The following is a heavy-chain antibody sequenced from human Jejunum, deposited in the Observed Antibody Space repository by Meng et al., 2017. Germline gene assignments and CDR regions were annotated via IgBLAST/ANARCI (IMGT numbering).Heavy chain of an antibody. J-gene: IGHJ4*02. CDR2: LKQDGNEK. CDR1: GFTFSSYW. Sequence: GESLKISCVASGFTFSSYWLSWVRQAPGKGLEWVANLKQDGNEKHYVDSVEGRFTISRDNAKNSLYLQMNSLRAEDTAVYYCVRMVGYSFGDEGLDYWGQGTLATVSS. CDR3: VRMVGYSFGDEGLDY. D-gene: IGHD5-18*01. V-gene: IGHV3-7*01.